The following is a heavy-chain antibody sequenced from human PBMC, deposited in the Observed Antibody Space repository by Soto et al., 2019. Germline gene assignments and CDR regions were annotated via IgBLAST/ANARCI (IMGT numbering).Heavy chain of an antibody. CDR3: ARGQRFSDWFDL. CDR1: GGTMSGYY. Sequence: SETLSLTCTFTGGTMSGYYWTWIRQSAGGGMEWIGRIYSSGSTNYNPSLKSRVTISLETSMNHFSLRLSSVTAADTAVYYVARGQRFSDWFDLCCQGASVTV. CDR2: IYSSGST. D-gene: IGHD3-3*01. V-gene: IGHV4-4*07. J-gene: IGHJ5*02.